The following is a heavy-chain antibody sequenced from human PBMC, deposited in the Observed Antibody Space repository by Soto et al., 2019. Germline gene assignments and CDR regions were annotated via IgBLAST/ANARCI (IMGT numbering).Heavy chain of an antibody. CDR1: GFSLHSSGVG. Sequence: QITLKESGPTLVKPTQTLTLTCSFSGFSLHSSGVGVGWIRQPPGQALEWLALIYWDDEKRYSPSLRSRLAITQETSKKQVVLSLTSVDPVDTATYFCAHMSKDDRDRSVYGLDVWGPGATVIVSS. CDR3: AHMSKDDRDRSVYGLDV. J-gene: IGHJ6*02. D-gene: IGHD2-21*02. CDR2: IYWDDEK. V-gene: IGHV2-5*02.